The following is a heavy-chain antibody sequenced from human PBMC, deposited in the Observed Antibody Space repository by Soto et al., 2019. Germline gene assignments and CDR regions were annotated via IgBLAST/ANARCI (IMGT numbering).Heavy chain of an antibody. CDR1: GGSISSSSYY. J-gene: IGHJ4*02. D-gene: IGHD6-19*01. CDR2: IYYSGST. CDR3: ARHIAVAGTYFVGYFDY. V-gene: IGHV4-39*01. Sequence: SETLSLTCTVSGGSISSSSYYWGWIRQPPGKGLEWIGSIYYSGSTYYNPSLKSRVTISVDTSKNQFSLKLSSVTAADTAVYYCARHIAVAGTYFVGYFDYWGQGTLVTVSS.